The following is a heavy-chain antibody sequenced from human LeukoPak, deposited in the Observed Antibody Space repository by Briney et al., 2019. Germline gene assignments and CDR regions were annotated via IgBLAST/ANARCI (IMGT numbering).Heavy chain of an antibody. CDR3: AKELDGSGWFDY. CDR2: ISWNSGSI. CDR1: GFTFTTYS. D-gene: IGHD6-19*01. V-gene: IGHV3-9*01. J-gene: IGHJ4*02. Sequence: PRGSLRLSFAVPGFTFTTYSVYWVRQAPRKGLGWVSGISWNSGSIGYADSVKGRFTISRDNAKNSLYLQMNSLRAEDTALYYCAKELDGSGWFDYWGQGTLVTVSS.